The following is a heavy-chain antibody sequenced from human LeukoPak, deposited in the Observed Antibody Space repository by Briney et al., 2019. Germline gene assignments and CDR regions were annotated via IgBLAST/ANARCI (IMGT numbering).Heavy chain of an antibody. CDR2: IYPGDSDT. CDR3: ARGDLFLWFGEKRVWFDP. CDR1: GYSFASHW. J-gene: IGHJ5*02. Sequence: GESLKISCKGSGYSFASHWIGWVRQMPGKGLEWMGIIYPGDSDTRYSPSFQGQVTISADKSINTAYLQWSSLKASDTAMYYCARGDLFLWFGEKRVWFDPWGQGTLVTVSS. D-gene: IGHD3-10*01. V-gene: IGHV5-51*01.